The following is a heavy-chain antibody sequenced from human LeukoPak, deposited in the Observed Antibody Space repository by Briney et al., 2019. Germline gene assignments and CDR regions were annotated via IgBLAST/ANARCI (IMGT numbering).Heavy chain of an antibody. Sequence: GGSLRLSCAASGFTFSSYAMSWVRQAPGKGLEWVSTISDSGGSTYYADSLKGRFTISRDNYKNTLYLQMNSLRAEDTAVYYCAKVDYYDSSGNYPNWFDPWGQGTLVTVSS. CDR1: GFTFSSYA. CDR3: AKVDYYDSSGNYPNWFDP. V-gene: IGHV3-23*01. J-gene: IGHJ5*02. CDR2: ISDSGGST. D-gene: IGHD3-22*01.